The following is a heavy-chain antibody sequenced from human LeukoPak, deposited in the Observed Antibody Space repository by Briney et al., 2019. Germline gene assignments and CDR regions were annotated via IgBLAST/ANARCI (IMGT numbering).Heavy chain of an antibody. J-gene: IGHJ1*01. CDR1: GGSISSYY. CDR3: ARVGNEYFQH. Sequence: PSETLSLTCTVSGGSISSYYWSWIRQPPGKGLEWIGYIYYSGSTNYNPSLKSRVTISVDTSKNQFSLKLSSVSAADTAVYYCARVGNEYFQHWGQGTLVTVSS. V-gene: IGHV4-59*01. D-gene: IGHD4-23*01. CDR2: IYYSGST.